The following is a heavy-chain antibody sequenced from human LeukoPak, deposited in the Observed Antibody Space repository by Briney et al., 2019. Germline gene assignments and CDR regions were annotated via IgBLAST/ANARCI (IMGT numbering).Heavy chain of an antibody. CDR2: INTDGSIT. CDR1: GFTFSSYW. J-gene: IGHJ4*02. V-gene: IGHV3-74*03. Sequence: PGGSLRLSCGASGFTFSSYWMYWVRQAPGKGLVWVSRINTDGSITTYADSVKGRFTISRDNAKKTLYLQMNSLRAEDTAVYYCAKDFTGPLDYWGQGTLVTVSS. CDR3: AKDFTGPLDY. D-gene: IGHD3-3*01.